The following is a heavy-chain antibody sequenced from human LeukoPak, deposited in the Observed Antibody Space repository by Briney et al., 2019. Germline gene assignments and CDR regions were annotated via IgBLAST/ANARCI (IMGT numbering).Heavy chain of an antibody. Sequence: SETLSLTCTVSGGSISSGSYYWSWIRQPAGKGLEWIGRIYTSGSTNYNPSLKSRVTISVDTSKNQFSLKLSSVTAADTAVYYCARDIYYYDSSGYLPLYYFDYWGQGTLVTVSS. CDR3: ARDIYYYDSSGYLPLYYFDY. CDR2: IYTSGST. CDR1: GGSISSGSYY. V-gene: IGHV4-61*02. J-gene: IGHJ4*02. D-gene: IGHD3-22*01.